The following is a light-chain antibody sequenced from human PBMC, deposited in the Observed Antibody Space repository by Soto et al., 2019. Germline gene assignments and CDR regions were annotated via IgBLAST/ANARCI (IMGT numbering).Light chain of an antibody. CDR1: SSDVGSYNL. Sequence: QSALTQPASVSGSPGQSITISCTGTSSDVGSYNLVSWYQQHPGKAPKLMRYEVSKRPSGVSNRFSGSKSGNTASLTISGLQAEDEADYYCCSYAGSSTYVFGTGTKLTVL. CDR2: EVS. V-gene: IGLV2-23*02. CDR3: CSYAGSSTYV. J-gene: IGLJ1*01.